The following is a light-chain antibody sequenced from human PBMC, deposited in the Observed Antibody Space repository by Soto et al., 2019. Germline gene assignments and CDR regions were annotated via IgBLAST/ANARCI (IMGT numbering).Light chain of an antibody. V-gene: IGKV3-20*01. CDR2: GAS. J-gene: IGKJ1*01. Sequence: DSVLTQSPGSLSLSPGERATLFCRAIQSLSSSYLAWYQQKPGQAPRLLIYGASTRATGIPDRFSGSGSGTDFTLTISRLEPEDSAVYYCQQYGSSPTWTFGQGTKVDIK. CDR3: QQYGSSPTWT. CDR1: QSLSSSY.